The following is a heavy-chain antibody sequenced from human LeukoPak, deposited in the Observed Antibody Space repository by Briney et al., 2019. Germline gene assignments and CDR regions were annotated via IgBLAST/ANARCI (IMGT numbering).Heavy chain of an antibody. CDR3: TRGPTGRWLYYGMDV. CDR1: GFTFGDHA. Sequence: TGGSLRLSCITSGFTFGDHAKCWIRQAQGKGQDRVGFIRSKGYGGTTEYAASVKGRFTISRDDSKSIAYLQMNSRKSEDTAVYYCTRGPTGRWLYYGMDVWGQGTTVIVSS. D-gene: IGHD5-24*01. CDR2: IRSKGYGGTT. V-gene: IGHV3-49*03. J-gene: IGHJ6*02.